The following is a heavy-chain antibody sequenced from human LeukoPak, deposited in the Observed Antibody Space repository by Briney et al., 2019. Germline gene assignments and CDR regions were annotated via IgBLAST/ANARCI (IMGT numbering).Heavy chain of an antibody. Sequence: SETLSLTCAVYGGSFSGYYWGWIRQPPGKGLEWIGSIYYSGSTYYNPSLKSRVTISVDTSKNQFSLKLSSVTAADTAVYYCARDNRPKRPCDYYDSSGYYCISDAFDIWGQGTMVTVSS. CDR3: ARDNRPKRPCDYYDSSGYYCISDAFDI. J-gene: IGHJ3*02. D-gene: IGHD3-22*01. CDR1: GGSFSGYY. V-gene: IGHV4-34*01. CDR2: IYYSGST.